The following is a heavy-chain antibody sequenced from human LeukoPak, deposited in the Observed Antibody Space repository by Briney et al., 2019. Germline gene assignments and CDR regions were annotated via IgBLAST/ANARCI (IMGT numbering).Heavy chain of an antibody. D-gene: IGHD6-19*01. CDR2: IYTSGIT. CDR1: GFTVISNY. Sequence: GGSLRLSCAASGFTVISNYMNGVRQAPGKGLEWVSVIYTSGITDYADSVKGRFTISRDNSKNTLYLQMNSLRTEDTAVYYCARRPAVTGPFDYWDQGTLVTVSS. J-gene: IGHJ4*02. CDR3: ARRPAVTGPFDY. V-gene: IGHV3-66*01.